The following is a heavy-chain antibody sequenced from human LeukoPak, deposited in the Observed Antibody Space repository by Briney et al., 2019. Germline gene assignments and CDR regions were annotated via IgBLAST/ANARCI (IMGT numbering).Heavy chain of an antibody. CDR2: IRSKANSYAT. CDR3: TRHNYDFWSEDWFDP. Sequence: GGSLRLSCAASGFTFSGSAIHWVRQASGKGLEWVGRIRSKANSYATAYAASVKGRFTISRDDSKNTAYLQMNSLKTEDTAVYYCTRHNYDFWSEDWFDPWGQGTLVTVSS. D-gene: IGHD3-3*01. V-gene: IGHV3-73*01. CDR1: GFTFSGSA. J-gene: IGHJ5*02.